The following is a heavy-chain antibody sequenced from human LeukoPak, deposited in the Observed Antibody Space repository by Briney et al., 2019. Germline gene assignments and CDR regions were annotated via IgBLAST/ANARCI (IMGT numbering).Heavy chain of an antibody. J-gene: IGHJ6*03. D-gene: IGHD6-13*01. CDR3: ARAAYSSSWYSNYYYYMDV. CDR1: GFTFSSYG. V-gene: IGHV3-30*02. Sequence: GGSLRLSCAASGFTFSSYGMHWDRQAPGKGLEWVAFIRYDGSNKYYADSVKGRFTISRDNSKNTLYLQMNSLRAEDTAVYYCARAAYSSSWYSNYYYYMDVWGKGTTVTISS. CDR2: IRYDGSNK.